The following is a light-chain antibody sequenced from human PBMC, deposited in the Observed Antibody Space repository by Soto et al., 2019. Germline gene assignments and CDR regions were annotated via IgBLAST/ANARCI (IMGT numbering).Light chain of an antibody. V-gene: IGKV1-5*03. Sequence: DIQMTQSPSTLSASVGDRVTITCRASQSIKNWLAWYQQKPGEAPKLLIYKASTLESGVPSRFSGSASGTEFTLTISCLKPDDVATYYCQQYNSYSQFTFGPGTKVDIK. J-gene: IGKJ3*01. CDR3: QQYNSYSQFT. CDR2: KAS. CDR1: QSIKNW.